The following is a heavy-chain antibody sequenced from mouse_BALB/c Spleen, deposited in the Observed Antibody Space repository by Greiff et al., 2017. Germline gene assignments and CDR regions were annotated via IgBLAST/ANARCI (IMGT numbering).Heavy chain of an antibody. CDR3: ARHGYDSWFAY. CDR1: GFTFSSYT. D-gene: IGHD2-2*01. J-gene: IGHJ3*01. CDR2: ISNGGGST. V-gene: IGHV5-12-2*01. Sequence: EVQVVESGGGLVQPGGSLKLSCAASGFTFSSYTMSWVRQTPEKRLEWVAYISNGGGSTYYPDTVKGRFTISRDNAKNTLYLQMSSLKSEDTAMYYCARHGYDSWFAYWGQGTLVTVSA.